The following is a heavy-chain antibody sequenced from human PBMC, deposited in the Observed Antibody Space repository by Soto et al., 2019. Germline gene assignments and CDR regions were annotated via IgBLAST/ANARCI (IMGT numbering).Heavy chain of an antibody. CDR1: GFTFSSYG. CDR3: ARDLGTPIQVGARLYNWFDP. V-gene: IGHV3-33*01. D-gene: IGHD1-26*01. J-gene: IGHJ5*02. Sequence: GGSLRLSCAASGFTFSSYGMHWVRQAPGKGLEWVAVIWYDGSNKYYADSVKGRFTISRDNSKNTLYLQMNSLRAEDTAVYYCARDLGTPIQVGARLYNWFDPWGQGTLVTVSS. CDR2: IWYDGSNK.